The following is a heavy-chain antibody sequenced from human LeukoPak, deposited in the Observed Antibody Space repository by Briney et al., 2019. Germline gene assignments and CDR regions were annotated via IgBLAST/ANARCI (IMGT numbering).Heavy chain of an antibody. CDR2: ISGSGTNT. J-gene: IGHJ4*02. CDR1: GFTFTSYA. D-gene: IGHD6-19*01. CDR3: AKRIGTVAVALGIDY. Sequence: GGSLRLSCAASGFTFTSYAMTWVRQAPGEGLEWVSAISGSGTNTYYADSVKGRFTISRDTSKNTLYLQMNSLRAEDTAVYYRAKRIGTVAVALGIDYWGQGTLVTVSS. V-gene: IGHV3-23*01.